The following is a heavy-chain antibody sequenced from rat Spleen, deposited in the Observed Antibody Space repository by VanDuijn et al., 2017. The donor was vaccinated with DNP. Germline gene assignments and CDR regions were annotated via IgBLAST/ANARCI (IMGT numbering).Heavy chain of an antibody. CDR3: ARRHSGFDY. CDR2: IRYDGSGT. CDR1: GFTFSDYY. Sequence: EVQLVESDGGLVQPGRSLKLSCAASGFTFSDYYMAWVRQAPTKGLEWVATIRYDGSGTYYRDSVKGRFTISRDNAKSTLYLQMDSLRSEDTATYYCARRHSGFDYWGQGVMVTVSS. D-gene: IGHD4-3*01. V-gene: IGHV5-29*01. J-gene: IGHJ2*01.